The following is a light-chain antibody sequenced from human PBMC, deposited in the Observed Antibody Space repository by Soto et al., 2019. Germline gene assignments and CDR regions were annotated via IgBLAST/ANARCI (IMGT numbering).Light chain of an antibody. CDR2: DAS. J-gene: IGKJ2*01. V-gene: IGKV1-5*01. CDR1: QSISTW. CDR3: QQYNEYLYT. Sequence: EIQMTQSPSTLSASVGDRVTITCRASQSISTWVAWYQQRPGKAPKVLIYDASNLQSGVQSRFSGSGSGTEFTLTISSLQPDDFATYFCQQYNEYLYTFGQGTKLEIK.